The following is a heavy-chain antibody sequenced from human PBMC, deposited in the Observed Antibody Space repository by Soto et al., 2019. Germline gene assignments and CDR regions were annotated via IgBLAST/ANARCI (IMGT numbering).Heavy chain of an antibody. J-gene: IGHJ3*02. CDR2: ISSSSTI. V-gene: IGHV3-48*02. Sequence: PGGSLRLFCAASGFTFSSYSMNWVRQAPGKGLEWVSYISSSSTIYYADSVKGRFTISRDNAKNSLYLQMNSLRDEDTAVYYCARVARDSSGYYYGFAFDIWGQGTMVTVSS. D-gene: IGHD3-22*01. CDR3: ARVARDSSGYYYGFAFDI. CDR1: GFTFSSYS.